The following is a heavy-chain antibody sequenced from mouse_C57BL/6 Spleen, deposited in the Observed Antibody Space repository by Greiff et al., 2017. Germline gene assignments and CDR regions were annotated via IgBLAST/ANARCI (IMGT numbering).Heavy chain of an antibody. D-gene: IGHD2-5*01. Sequence: QVQLKQPGAELVKPGASVKLSCKASGYTFTSYWMHWVKQRPGRGLEWIGRIDPNSGGTKYNEKFKSKATLTVDKPSSTAYMQLSSLTSEDSAVYYCARTYYSNYDWYVDVWGTGTTVTVSS. V-gene: IGHV1-72*01. CDR3: ARTYYSNYDWYVDV. CDR1: GYTFTSYW. J-gene: IGHJ1*03. CDR2: IDPNSGGT.